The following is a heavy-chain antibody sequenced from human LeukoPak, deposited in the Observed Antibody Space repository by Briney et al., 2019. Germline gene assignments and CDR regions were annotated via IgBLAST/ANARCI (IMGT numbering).Heavy chain of an antibody. CDR3: ARLAYSGDYVNY. CDR1: GGSFSSNSYY. CDR2: IYYAGST. J-gene: IGHJ4*02. D-gene: IGHD4-17*01. Sequence: SETLSLTCTVSGGSFSSNSYYWGWIRQPPGKGLEWIGSIYYAGSTCYNPSLKSRVTLYVDTSKNQFSLNLNSVTAADTAVYYCARLAYSGDYVNYWGQGTLVTVSS. V-gene: IGHV4-39*01.